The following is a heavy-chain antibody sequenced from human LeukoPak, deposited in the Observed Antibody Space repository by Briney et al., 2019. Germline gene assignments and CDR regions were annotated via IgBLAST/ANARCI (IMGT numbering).Heavy chain of an antibody. CDR1: GGSFSGYY. CDR3: ARGGDIVATIVFDY. J-gene: IGHJ4*02. CDR2: INHSGST. Sequence: SETLSLTCVVYGGSFSGYYWSWIRQPPGKGLEWIGEINHSGSTNYNPSLKSRVTISVDTSKNQFSLKLSSVTAADTAVYYCARGGDIVATIVFDYWGQGTLVTVSS. V-gene: IGHV4-34*01. D-gene: IGHD5-12*01.